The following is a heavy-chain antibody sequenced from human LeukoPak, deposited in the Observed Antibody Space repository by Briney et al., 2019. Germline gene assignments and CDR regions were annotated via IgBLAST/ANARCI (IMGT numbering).Heavy chain of an antibody. CDR2: ISGSGGST. CDR3: AKDPFFHYYDSSGYRL. V-gene: IGHV3-23*01. Sequence: GGSLRLSCAASGFTFSSYGMSWVRQAPGKGLEWVSAISGSGGSTYYADSVKGRFTISRDNSKNTLYLQMNSLRAEDTAVYYCAKDPFFHYYDSSGYRLWGQGTLVTVSS. J-gene: IGHJ4*02. D-gene: IGHD3-22*01. CDR1: GFTFSSYG.